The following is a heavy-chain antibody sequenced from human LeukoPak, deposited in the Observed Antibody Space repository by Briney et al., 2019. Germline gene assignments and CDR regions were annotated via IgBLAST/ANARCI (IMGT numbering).Heavy chain of an antibody. V-gene: IGHV3-21*01. CDR2: ISSSSSYI. CDR3: ARVPTMTTGSYYFDY. Sequence: GGSLRLSCAAPGFTFSSYSMNWVRQAPGKGLEWVSSISSSSSYIYYADSVKGRFTISRDNAKNSLYLQMNSLRAEDTAVYYCARVPTMTTGSYYFDYWGQGTLVTVSS. J-gene: IGHJ4*02. CDR1: GFTFSSYS. D-gene: IGHD4-11*01.